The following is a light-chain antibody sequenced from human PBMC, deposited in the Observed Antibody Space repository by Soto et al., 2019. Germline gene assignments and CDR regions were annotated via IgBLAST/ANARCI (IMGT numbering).Light chain of an antibody. V-gene: IGKV1-39*01. Sequence: DIQMTQSPSSLSASVGDRVTITCRASQRMSSYLNWYQQKPGKAPKLLIYAASTLQSGVPSRFGGSDSGKHFTLTNGKLKHDDFANYYCQPSYTTPTWTFGQGTKVE. CDR1: QRMSSY. CDR3: QPSYTTPTWT. J-gene: IGKJ1*01. CDR2: AAS.